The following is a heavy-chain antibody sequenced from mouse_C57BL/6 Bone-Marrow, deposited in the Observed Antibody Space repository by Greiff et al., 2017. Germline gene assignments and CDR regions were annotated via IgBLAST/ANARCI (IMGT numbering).Heavy chain of an antibody. D-gene: IGHD1-1*01. CDR2: IYPRSGNT. V-gene: IGHV1-81*01. Sequence: VQLVESGAELARPGASVKLSCKASGYTFTSYGISWVKQRTGQGLEWIGEIYPRSGNTYYNEKFKGKATLTADKSSSTAYMELRSLTSEDSAVYFCARPYYYGLDYWGQGTTLTVSS. CDR1: GYTFTSYG. J-gene: IGHJ2*01. CDR3: ARPYYYGLDY.